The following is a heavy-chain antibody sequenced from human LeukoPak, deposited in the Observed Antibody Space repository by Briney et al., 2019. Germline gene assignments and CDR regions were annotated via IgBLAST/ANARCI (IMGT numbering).Heavy chain of an antibody. CDR3: ARDRWASIRSGYFDY. Sequence: GGSLRLSCAASGFTFSSYSMNWVRQAPGKGLEWVSSISSSSSYIYYVDSVKGRFTISRDNAKNSLYLQMNSLRAEDTAVYYCARDRWASIRSGYFDYWGQGTLVTVSS. V-gene: IGHV3-21*01. CDR1: GFTFSSYS. CDR2: ISSSSSYI. J-gene: IGHJ4*02. D-gene: IGHD3-16*01.